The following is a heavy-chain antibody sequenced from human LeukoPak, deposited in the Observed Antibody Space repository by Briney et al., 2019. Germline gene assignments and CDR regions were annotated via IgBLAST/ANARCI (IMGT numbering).Heavy chain of an antibody. CDR2: IWYDGSHK. Sequence: GGSLRLSCAASGFTFSSYGVHWVRQAPGKGLEWVAVIWYDGSHKYYADSVKGRFTISRDNSKNTLYLQMNSLRVEDTAVYYCAKVIREVDMSHDYWGQGALVTVSS. CDR1: GFTFSSYG. CDR3: AKVIREVDMSHDY. D-gene: IGHD5-24*01. J-gene: IGHJ4*02. V-gene: IGHV3-33*03.